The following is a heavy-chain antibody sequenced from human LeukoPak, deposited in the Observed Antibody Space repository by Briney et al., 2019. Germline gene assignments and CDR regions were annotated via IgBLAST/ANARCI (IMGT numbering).Heavy chain of an antibody. J-gene: IGHJ6*02. Sequence: PGGSLRLSCAASGLTFDDYAMHWVRQAPGKGLEWVSGISWNSGSIGYADSVKGRFTISRDNAKNSLYLQMNSLRAEDTALYYCAKDISSIVVVVAANHYYYYGMDVWGQGTTVTVSS. CDR3: AKDISSIVVVVAANHYYYYGMDV. D-gene: IGHD2-15*01. V-gene: IGHV3-9*01. CDR1: GLTFDDYA. CDR2: ISWNSGSI.